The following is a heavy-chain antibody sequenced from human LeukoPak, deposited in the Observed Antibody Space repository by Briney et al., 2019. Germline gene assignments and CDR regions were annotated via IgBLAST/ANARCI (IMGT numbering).Heavy chain of an antibody. Sequence: GGSLRLSCAASGFTFSSYAMHWVRQAPAKGLEYVSAISSNGGSTYYANSVKGRFTISRDNSKNTLYLQMGSLRAEDMAVYYCARDRITMVRGVLWRGYFDYWGQGTLVSVSS. CDR3: ARDRITMVRGVLWRGYFDY. D-gene: IGHD3-10*01. CDR1: GFTFSSYA. J-gene: IGHJ4*02. CDR2: ISSNGGST. V-gene: IGHV3-64*01.